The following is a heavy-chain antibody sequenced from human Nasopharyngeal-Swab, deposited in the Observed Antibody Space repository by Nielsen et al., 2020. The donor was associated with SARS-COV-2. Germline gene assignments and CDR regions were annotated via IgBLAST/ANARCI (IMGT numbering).Heavy chain of an antibody. J-gene: IGHJ4*02. CDR1: GYTFTSYG. V-gene: IGHV1-2*06. Sequence: ASVKVSCKASGYTFTSYGINWVRQAPGQGLEWMGRINPKSGGTVYAQKFQGRVTMTGDTSISTAIMDLSSLTSDDTAVYYCARDLGSSSSTDNWGQGTLVTVSA. D-gene: IGHD6-6*01. CDR3: ARDLGSSSSTDN. CDR2: INPKSGGT.